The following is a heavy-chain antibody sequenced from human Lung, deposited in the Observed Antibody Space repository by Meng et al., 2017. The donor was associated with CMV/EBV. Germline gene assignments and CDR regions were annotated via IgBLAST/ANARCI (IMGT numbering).Heavy chain of an antibody. D-gene: IGHD6-19*01. CDR2: IYHSGST. V-gene: IGHV4-4*02. CDR1: GGSISSSNW. CDR3: ASFPPPGKQWLVTDY. J-gene: IGHJ4*02. Sequence: QARLPESGPGLVKPSGTLSLHCAVSGGSISSSNWWSWVRQPPGKGLEWIGEIYHSGSTNYNPSLKSRVTISVDKSKNQFSLKLSSVTAADTAVYYCASFPPPGKQWLVTDYWGQGTLVTVSS.